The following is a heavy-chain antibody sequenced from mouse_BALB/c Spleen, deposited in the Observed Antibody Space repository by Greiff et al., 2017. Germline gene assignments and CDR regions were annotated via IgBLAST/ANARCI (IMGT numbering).Heavy chain of an antibody. CDR1: GFTFSSYG. D-gene: IGHD3-1*01. J-gene: IGHJ3*01. Sequence: EVQVVESGGDLVKPGGSLKLSCAASGFTFSSYGMSWVRQTPDKRLEWVATISSGGSYTYYPDSVKGRFTISRDNAKNTLYLQMSSLKSEDTAMYYCARHGAARATPFAYWGQGTLVTVSA. V-gene: IGHV5-6*01. CDR2: ISSGGSYT. CDR3: ARHGAARATPFAY.